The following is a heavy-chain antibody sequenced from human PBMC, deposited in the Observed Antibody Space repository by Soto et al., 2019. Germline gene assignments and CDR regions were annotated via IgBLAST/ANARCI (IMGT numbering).Heavy chain of an antibody. CDR1: GFTFSSYA. Sequence: GGSLRLSCAASGFTFSSYAMSWVRQAPGKGLEWVSAISGSGGSTYYSESVKGRFSISRDNSKSTVYLQMDSLRPEDTAVYFCAKAAGYCSGGGCYFFDYWGQGILVTVSS. J-gene: IGHJ4*02. CDR3: AKAAGYCSGGGCYFFDY. V-gene: IGHV3-23*01. D-gene: IGHD2-15*01. CDR2: ISGSGGST.